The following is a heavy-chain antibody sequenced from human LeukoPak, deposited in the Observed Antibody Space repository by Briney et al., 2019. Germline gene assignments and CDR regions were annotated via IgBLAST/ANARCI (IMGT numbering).Heavy chain of an antibody. V-gene: IGHV1-69*04. D-gene: IGHD4-17*01. CDR2: IIPILGIA. CDR1: GGTFSSYA. Sequence: ASVKVSCKASGGTFSSYAISWVRQAPGQGLEWMGRIIPILGIANYAQKFQGRVTITADKSTSTAYMELSSLRSEDTAVYYCARAVGGDYMWGDYWGQGTLVTVSS. CDR3: ARAVGGDYMWGDY. J-gene: IGHJ4*02.